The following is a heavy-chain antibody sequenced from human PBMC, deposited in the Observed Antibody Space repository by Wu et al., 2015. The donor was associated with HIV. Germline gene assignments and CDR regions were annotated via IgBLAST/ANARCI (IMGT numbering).Heavy chain of an antibody. CDR1: GGTFSSYA. CDR3: ARDLLWGEDF. V-gene: IGHV1-18*01. CDR2: ISVHNGDT. J-gene: IGHJ4*02. Sequence: QVHLVQFGGEVKKPGSSVRVSCKASGGTFSSYAINWVRQAPGQGLEWMGWISVHNGDTNYAQRLQGRVTMTADTSTNTAYMELRSLTSDDTAIYFCARDLLWGEDFWGQGTLVTVSS. D-gene: IGHD2-21*01.